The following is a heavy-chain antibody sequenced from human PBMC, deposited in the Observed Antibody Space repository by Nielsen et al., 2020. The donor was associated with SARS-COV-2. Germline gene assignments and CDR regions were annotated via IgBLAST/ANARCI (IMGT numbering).Heavy chain of an antibody. CDR1: GFTFSSYT. J-gene: IGHJ4*02. CDR2: INNIGTYI. Sequence: GGSLRLSCAASGFTFSSYTMNWVRQAPGMGLEWVSSINNIGTYIYYADSVKGRFTISKDDAKNSLYLQMNSLRPDDTAVYFCARDGDSGSPGKYWGQGTLVTVSS. CDR3: ARDGDSGSPGKY. V-gene: IGHV3-21*04. D-gene: IGHD1-26*01.